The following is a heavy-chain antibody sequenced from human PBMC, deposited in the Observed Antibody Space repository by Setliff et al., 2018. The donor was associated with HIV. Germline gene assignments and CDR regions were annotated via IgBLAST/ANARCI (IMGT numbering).Heavy chain of an antibody. D-gene: IGHD3-10*01. CDR1: GYTLSNYY. CDR2: INPSGEST. J-gene: IGHJ6*02. Sequence: ASVKVSCKASGYTLSNYYMHWVRQAPGQGLEWMGIINPSGESTTYAQRFQGRVTMTTDRSTSTVYMELSSLRSEDTAVYYCARDRGDLSLAYYLYYGMDVWGQGTMVTVSS. CDR3: ARDRGDLSLAYYLYYGMDV. V-gene: IGHV1-46*01.